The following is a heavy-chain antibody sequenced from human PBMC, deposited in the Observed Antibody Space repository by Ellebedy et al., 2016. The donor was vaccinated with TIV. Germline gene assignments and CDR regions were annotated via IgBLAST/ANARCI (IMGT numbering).Heavy chain of an antibody. Sequence: MPSETLSLTCTVSGGSISSYYWSWIRQPPGKGLEWIGHIYYSGSTYYNPSLKSRVAISVDTSKNQFSLKLSSVTAADTAVYYCAREAALTVTTLTGADYWGQGTLVTVSS. J-gene: IGHJ4*02. CDR3: AREAALTVTTLTGADY. CDR1: GGSISSYY. CDR2: IYYSGST. D-gene: IGHD4-17*01. V-gene: IGHV4-59*04.